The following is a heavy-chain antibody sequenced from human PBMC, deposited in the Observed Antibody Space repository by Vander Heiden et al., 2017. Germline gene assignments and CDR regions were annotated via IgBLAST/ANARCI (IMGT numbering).Heavy chain of an antibody. CDR3: ARDRGTSGWYGGFDY. D-gene: IGHD6-19*01. CDR2: INTNSGGT. CDR1: GYTFTGYY. Sequence: QVQLVQSGAEVKNPGASVKVSCKASGYTFTGYYMHWVRQAPGQGLEWMGWINTNSGGTNYAQKFQGRVTMTRDTSISTAYMELSRLTSDDTAVYYCARDRGTSGWYGGFDYWGQGTLVTVSS. V-gene: IGHV1-2*02. J-gene: IGHJ4*02.